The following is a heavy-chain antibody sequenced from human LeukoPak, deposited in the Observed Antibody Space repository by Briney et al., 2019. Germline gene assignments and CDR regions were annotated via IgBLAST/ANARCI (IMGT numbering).Heavy chain of an antibody. CDR2: ISGSGGST. D-gene: IGHD2-2*01. CDR3: AKDLGYCSSTSCFDAFDI. V-gene: IGHV3-23*01. CDR1: GFTFSSYA. J-gene: IGHJ3*02. Sequence: GGSLRLSCAASGFTFSSYAMSWVRQAPGKGLEWVSAISGSGGSTYYADSVKGRFTISRDNSKNTLYLQMNSLRAEDTAVYYCAKDLGYCSSTSCFDAFDIWGQGTMVTVSS.